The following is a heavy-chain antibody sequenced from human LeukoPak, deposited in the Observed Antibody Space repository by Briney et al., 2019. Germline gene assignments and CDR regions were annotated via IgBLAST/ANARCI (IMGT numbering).Heavy chain of an antibody. Sequence: GGSLRLSCAASGFTFSSYSMNWVRQAPGKGLEWVSSISSSSSYIYYADSVKGRFTISRDNAKNSLYLQMNSLRAEDTAVYYCARDPGSGYEEHFDYWGQGTLVTVSS. J-gene: IGHJ4*02. CDR2: ISSSSSYI. CDR1: GFTFSSYS. D-gene: IGHD5-12*01. V-gene: IGHV3-21*01. CDR3: ARDPGSGYEEHFDY.